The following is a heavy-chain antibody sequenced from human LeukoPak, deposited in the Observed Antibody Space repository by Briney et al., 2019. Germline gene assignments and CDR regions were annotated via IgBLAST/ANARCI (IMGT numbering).Heavy chain of an antibody. D-gene: IGHD3-3*02. CDR2: ISYDGSNE. J-gene: IGHJ4*02. CDR3: ARDSGHSWSEHNLRGPGR. CDR1: GFAFSSHG. Sequence: QPGGSLRLSCAASGFAFSSHGMHWVRQAPGKGLEWVAFISYDGSNEYYVDSVKGRLTISRENSKNTLSLQMDSLRPDDTGVYYCARDSGHSWSEHNLRGPGRWGQGTLVTVSS. V-gene: IGHV3-30*03.